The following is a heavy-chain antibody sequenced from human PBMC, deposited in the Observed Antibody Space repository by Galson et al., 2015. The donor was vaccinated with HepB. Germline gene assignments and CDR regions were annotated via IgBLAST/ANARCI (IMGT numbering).Heavy chain of an antibody. V-gene: IGHV3-15*01. Sequence: SLRLSCAASGFTFSNAWMSWVRQAPGKGLEWVGRIKSKTDGGTTDYAAPVKGRFTISRDDSKNTLYLQMNSLKTEDTAVYYCTTVAFSSWYWAPLNYYYYMDVWGKGTTVTVSS. J-gene: IGHJ6*03. CDR2: IKSKTDGGTT. CDR1: GFTFSNAW. D-gene: IGHD6-13*01. CDR3: TTVAFSSWYWAPLNYYYYMDV.